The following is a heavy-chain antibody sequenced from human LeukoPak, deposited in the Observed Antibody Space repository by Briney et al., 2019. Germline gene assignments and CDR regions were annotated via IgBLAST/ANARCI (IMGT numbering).Heavy chain of an antibody. CDR1: GGSISSYY. J-gene: IGHJ4*02. CDR2: IYYSGGT. CDR3: ARLWDSSSSLDY. V-gene: IGHV4-59*08. Sequence: PSETLPLTCTVSGGSISSYYWTWIRQPPGKGLGLEWIGYIYYSGGTNYNPSLKSRVTISTDTSKNQVSLKLSSVTAADTAVYYCARLWDSSSSLDYWGQGTLVTVSS. D-gene: IGHD6-6*01.